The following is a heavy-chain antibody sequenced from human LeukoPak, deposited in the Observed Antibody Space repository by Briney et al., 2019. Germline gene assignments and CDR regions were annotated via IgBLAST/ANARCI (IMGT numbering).Heavy chain of an antibody. CDR1: GDSISSGSYY. Sequence: PSQTLSLTCTVSGDSISSGSYYLSWIRQPAGKGLEWIGRIYTSGSTNYNPSLKSRITISVDTSKNQFSLKLSSVTAADTAVYYCARASEYSFSDYWGQGTLVTVSS. V-gene: IGHV4-61*02. J-gene: IGHJ4*02. CDR2: IYTSGST. CDR3: ARASEYSFSDY. D-gene: IGHD5-18*01.